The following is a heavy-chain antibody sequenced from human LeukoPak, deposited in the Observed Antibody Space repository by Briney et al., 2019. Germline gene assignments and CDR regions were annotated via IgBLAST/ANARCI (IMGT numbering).Heavy chain of an antibody. Sequence: SETLSLTCTVAGGSISSSSYYWGWIRQPPGKGLEWIGSIYYSGSTYYNPSLKSRVTISVDTSKNQFSLKLSSVTAADTAVYYCARRLTYHWFDPWGQGTLVTVSS. V-gene: IGHV4-39*01. CDR1: GGSISSSSYY. J-gene: IGHJ5*02. D-gene: IGHD4/OR15-4a*01. CDR2: IYYSGST. CDR3: ARRLTYHWFDP.